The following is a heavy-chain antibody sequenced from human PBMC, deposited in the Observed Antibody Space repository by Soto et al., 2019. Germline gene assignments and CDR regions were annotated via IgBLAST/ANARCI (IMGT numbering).Heavy chain of an antibody. CDR1: GGSISSYY. CDR2: IYYSGST. J-gene: IGHJ6*02. CDR3: ARVGVYSNYDTYYYYYGMDV. D-gene: IGHD4-4*01. Sequence: SETLSLTCTVSGGSISSYYWSWIRQPPGKGLEWIGYIYYSGSTNYNPSLKSRVTISVDTSKNQFSLKLSSVTAADTAVYYCARVGVYSNYDTYYYYYGMDVWGQGTTVTVSS. V-gene: IGHV4-59*08.